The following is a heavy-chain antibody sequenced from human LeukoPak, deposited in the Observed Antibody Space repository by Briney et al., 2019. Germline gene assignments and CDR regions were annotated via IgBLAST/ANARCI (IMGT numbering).Heavy chain of an antibody. V-gene: IGHV3-21*01. CDR1: GFTLKTYS. Sequence: GGSLRLSCAASGFTLKTYSMNWVRQAPGRGLEWVSSISSSSSYIYYADSVKGRFTVSRDNAKNSLYLQMNSLRAEDTAVYYCARAYSETYGLGYYYMDVWGKGTTVTISS. CDR3: ARAYSETYGLGYYYMDV. D-gene: IGHD1-26*01. CDR2: ISSSSSYI. J-gene: IGHJ6*03.